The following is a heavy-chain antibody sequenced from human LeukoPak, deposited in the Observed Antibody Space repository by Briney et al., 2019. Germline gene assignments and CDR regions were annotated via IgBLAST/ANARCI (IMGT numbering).Heavy chain of an antibody. D-gene: IGHD3-3*01. V-gene: IGHV1-69*06. CDR2: IIPLFCTT. J-gene: IGHJ5*01. Sequence: SVKVSCKASGDTFSNYAINWVRQAPGQGLEWMGRIIPLFCTTNYAPTFQGRVTITADTSTNTAYMDLTSLKSGDTATYDGARDAAFVHHDKSGLDLWGQGTLVTVSS. CDR1: GDTFSNYA. CDR3: ARDAAFVHHDKSGLDL.